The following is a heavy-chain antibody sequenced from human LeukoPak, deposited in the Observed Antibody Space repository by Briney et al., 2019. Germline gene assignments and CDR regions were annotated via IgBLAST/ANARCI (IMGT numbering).Heavy chain of an antibody. CDR2: ISAYNGNT. Sequence: ASVKVSCKASGYTFTSYGISWVRQAPGQGLEWMGWISAYNGNTNYAQKLQGRVTMTTDTSTSTAYMELRSLRSDDTAVYYCASGLPDHIVVVPAATDAFDIWGQGTMVTVSS. CDR1: GYTFTSYG. CDR3: ASGLPDHIVVVPAATDAFDI. V-gene: IGHV1-18*01. J-gene: IGHJ3*02. D-gene: IGHD2-2*01.